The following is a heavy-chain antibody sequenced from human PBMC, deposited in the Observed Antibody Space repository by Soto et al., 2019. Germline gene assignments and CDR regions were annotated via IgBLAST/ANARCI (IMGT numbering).Heavy chain of an antibody. D-gene: IGHD3-16*02. Sequence: ESGGGVVQPGRSLRLSCAASGFTFSSYGMHWVRQAPGKGLEWVAVIWYDGSNKYYADSVKGRFTISRDNSKNTLYLQMNSLRAEDTAVYYCARDRVIPYYYMDVWGKGTTVTVSS. CDR3: ARDRVIPYYYMDV. J-gene: IGHJ6*03. V-gene: IGHV3-33*01. CDR1: GFTFSSYG. CDR2: IWYDGSNK.